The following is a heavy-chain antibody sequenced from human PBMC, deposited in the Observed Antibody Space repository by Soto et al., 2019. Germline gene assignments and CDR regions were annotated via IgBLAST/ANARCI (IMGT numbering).Heavy chain of an antibody. D-gene: IGHD3-22*01. J-gene: IGHJ4*02. Sequence: PGGSLRLSCAASGFTFSSYAMHWVRQAPGKGLEWVAVISYDGSNKYYADSVKGRFTISRDNSKNTLYLQMNSLRAEDTAVYYCARDWKYYYDQGFDYWGQGTLVTVSS. V-gene: IGHV3-30-3*01. CDR3: ARDWKYYYDQGFDY. CDR1: GFTFSSYA. CDR2: ISYDGSNK.